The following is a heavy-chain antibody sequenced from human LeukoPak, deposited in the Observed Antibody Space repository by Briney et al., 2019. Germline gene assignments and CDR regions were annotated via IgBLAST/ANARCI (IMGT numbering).Heavy chain of an antibody. CDR1: GGTFSSYA. V-gene: IGHV1-18*01. Sequence: ASVKVSCKASGGTFSSYAISWVRQAPGQGLEWMGWISAYNGNTNYAQKLQGRVTMTTDTSTSTAYMELRSLRSDDTAMYYCARDLARRIVGATPAYWGQGTLVTVSS. D-gene: IGHD1-26*01. CDR2: ISAYNGNT. CDR3: ARDLARRIVGATPAY. J-gene: IGHJ4*02.